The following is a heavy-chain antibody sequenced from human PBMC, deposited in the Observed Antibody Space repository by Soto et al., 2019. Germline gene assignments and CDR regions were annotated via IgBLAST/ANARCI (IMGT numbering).Heavy chain of an antibody. Sequence: GGSLRLSCEVSGFTFSSHAMTWVRQPPGKGLEWISAISGSGGRTWYADSMQGRFTISRDNSKNILYLQINSLRADDTAVYYCAKSAATEGDLFYYGLDVWGQGTTVTVSS. D-gene: IGHD6-25*01. V-gene: IGHV3-23*01. CDR1: GFTFSSHA. CDR3: AKSAATEGDLFYYGLDV. J-gene: IGHJ6*02. CDR2: ISGSGGRT.